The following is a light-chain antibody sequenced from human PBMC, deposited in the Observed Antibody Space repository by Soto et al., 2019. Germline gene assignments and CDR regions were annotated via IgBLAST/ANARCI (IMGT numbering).Light chain of an antibody. CDR2: KSS. CDR3: ATWDDSVNGPV. Sequence: QLVLTQPPSASGTPGQRVTISCSGSSSDIGSNTVNWYQKLPGTAPKLLIFKSSQRPSGVPDRFSASKSGTSASLAISGLQSEDEADYYCATWDDSVNGPVFGGGTKLTVL. V-gene: IGLV1-44*01. J-gene: IGLJ3*02. CDR1: SSDIGSNT.